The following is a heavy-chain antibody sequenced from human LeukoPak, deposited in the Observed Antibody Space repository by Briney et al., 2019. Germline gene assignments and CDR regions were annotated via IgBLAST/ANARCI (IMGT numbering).Heavy chain of an antibody. D-gene: IGHD3-22*01. J-gene: IGHJ3*02. CDR3: ARDRYYYDSSGYYYEEGEDAFDI. Sequence: GGSLRLSCAASGFTFSSYWMHWVRQAPGKGLVWVSRINSDGSSTSYADSVKGRFTISRGNAKNTLYLQMNSLRAEDTAVYYCARDRYYYDSSGYYYEEGEDAFDIWGQGTMVTVSS. CDR2: INSDGSST. V-gene: IGHV3-74*01. CDR1: GFTFSSYW.